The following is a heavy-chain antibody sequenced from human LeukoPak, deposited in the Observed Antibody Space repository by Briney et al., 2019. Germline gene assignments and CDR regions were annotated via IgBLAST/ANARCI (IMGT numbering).Heavy chain of an antibody. D-gene: IGHD3-3*01. J-gene: IGHJ4*02. V-gene: IGHV3-48*02. CDR2: ISSSSSTI. CDR1: GFTFSSYS. Sequence: TGGSLRLSCAASGFTFSSYSMNWVRQAPGKGLEWVSYISSSSSTIYYADSVKGRFTISRDNAKNSLYLQMNSLRDEDTAVYYCARDSRPFGVVNILVHWGQGTLVTVSS. CDR3: ARDSRPFGVVNILVH.